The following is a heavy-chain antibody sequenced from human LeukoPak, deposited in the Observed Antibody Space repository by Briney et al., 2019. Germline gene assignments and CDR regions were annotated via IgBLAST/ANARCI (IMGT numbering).Heavy chain of an antibody. CDR3: TKDRGYSRSYFDY. V-gene: IGHV3-66*02. CDR1: GFTVSNNY. Sequence: GGSLRLSCAASGFTVSNNYMSWVRQAPGKGLEWVSVIYSGGSTYYADSVKGRFTISRDSSKSTLYLQMNNLRVEDTAVYYCTKDRGYSRSYFDYWGQGTLVTVSS. CDR2: IYSGGST. J-gene: IGHJ4*02. D-gene: IGHD2-2*02.